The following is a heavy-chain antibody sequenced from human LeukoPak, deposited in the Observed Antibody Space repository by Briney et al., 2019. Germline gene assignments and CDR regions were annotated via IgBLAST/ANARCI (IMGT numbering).Heavy chain of an antibody. J-gene: IGHJ5*02. CDR3: ATFCSGGDCYSFAP. Sequence: GGSLRLSCAASGFTFNNYAMTWVRQAPGKGLEWVSTIIGSGGNTDYADSVKGRFTISRDNSKDTLFLQMDSLRVEDRAVYYCATFCSGGDCYSFAPWGQGTLVTVSS. CDR2: IIGSGGNT. D-gene: IGHD2-15*01. CDR1: GFTFNNYA. V-gene: IGHV3-23*01.